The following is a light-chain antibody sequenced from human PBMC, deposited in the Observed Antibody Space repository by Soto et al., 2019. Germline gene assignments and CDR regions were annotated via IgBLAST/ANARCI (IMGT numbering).Light chain of an antibody. V-gene: IGKV3-11*01. CDR1: QSVSSY. CDR2: DAS. CDR3: QQRSNWLT. J-gene: IGKJ4*01. Sequence: EIVLTQSPATLSLSPGERATLSCRASQSVSSYLAWYQQNPGQAPRLLIYDASNRATCIPARFSGSGSGTDFTLTISSLEPEDFAVYYCQQRSNWLTFGGGTKVEIK.